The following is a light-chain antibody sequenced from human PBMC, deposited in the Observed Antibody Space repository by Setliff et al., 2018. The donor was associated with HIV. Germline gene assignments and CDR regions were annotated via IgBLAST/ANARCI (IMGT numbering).Light chain of an antibody. J-gene: IGLJ1*01. CDR1: NSDIGAYNY. V-gene: IGLV2-14*03. CDR3: CSYSSSSTLYG. Sequence: QSALAQPASVSGSPGQSITISCTGTNSDIGAYNYVSWYQQYPGKAPKLMIYDVSNRPSGVSNRFSGSKSGNTASLTISGLQAEDEADYYCCSYSSSSTLYGFGTGTKVTV. CDR2: DVS.